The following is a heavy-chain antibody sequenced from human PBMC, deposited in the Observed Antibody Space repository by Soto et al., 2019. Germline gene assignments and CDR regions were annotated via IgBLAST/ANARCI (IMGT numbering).Heavy chain of an antibody. D-gene: IGHD3-22*01. J-gene: IGHJ3*02. Sequence: PGESLKISCKGSGYSFTSYWIGWVRQMPGKGLEWMGIIYPGDPDTRYSPSFQGQVTISADKSISTAYLQWSSLKASDTAMYYCARGIWTDSSGYYRQAFDIWGQGTMVTV. CDR1: GYSFTSYW. V-gene: IGHV5-51*01. CDR2: IYPGDPDT. CDR3: ARGIWTDSSGYYRQAFDI.